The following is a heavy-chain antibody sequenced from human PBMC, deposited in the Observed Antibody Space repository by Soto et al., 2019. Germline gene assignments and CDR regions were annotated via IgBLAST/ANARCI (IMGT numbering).Heavy chain of an antibody. CDR2: IYGGGTT. V-gene: IGHV3-53*01. CDR1: GFTVSSKY. Sequence: EVQLVESGGGLIQPGGSLRLSCAASGFTVSSKYMTWVRQAPGKGLEWVSVIYGGGTTYYADSVKGRFTISRDNSKNTLYRQVNSQRAEDTAVYYCVQTTGWPDFHFWGQGTQVTVSS. J-gene: IGHJ4*02. CDR3: VQTTGWPDFHF. D-gene: IGHD6-19*01.